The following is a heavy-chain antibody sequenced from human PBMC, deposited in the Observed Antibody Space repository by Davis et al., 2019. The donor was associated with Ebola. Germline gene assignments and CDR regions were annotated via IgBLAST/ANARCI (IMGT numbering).Heavy chain of an antibody. CDR2: INSDGSST. CDR1: GFTFSSNR. CDR3: ARDKHVYYDFWSGYGIHDAFDI. J-gene: IGHJ3*02. D-gene: IGHD3-3*01. V-gene: IGHV3-74*01. Sequence: HTGGSLRLSCAVSGFTFSSNRMHWVRQAPGKGLVWVSRINSDGSSTSYADSVKGRFTISRDNAKNTLYLQMNSLRAEDTAVYYCARDKHVYYDFWSGYGIHDAFDIWGQGTMVTVSS.